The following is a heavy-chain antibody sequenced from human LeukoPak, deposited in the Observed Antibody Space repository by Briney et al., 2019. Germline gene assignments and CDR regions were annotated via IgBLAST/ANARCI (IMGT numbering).Heavy chain of an antibody. D-gene: IGHD1-26*01. Sequence: ASVKVSCKVSGYTLTELSMHWVRQAPGKGLEWMGWISAYNGNTKYAQKLQGRVTMTTDTSTSTAYMELMSLRSDDTAVFYCARGGIVGATRPTYFDYWGQGTLVTVSS. V-gene: IGHV1-18*01. CDR2: ISAYNGNT. CDR3: ARGGIVGATRPTYFDY. CDR1: GYTLTELS. J-gene: IGHJ4*02.